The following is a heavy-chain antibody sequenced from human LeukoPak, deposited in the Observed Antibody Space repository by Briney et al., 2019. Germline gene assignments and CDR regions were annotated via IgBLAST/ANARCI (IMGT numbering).Heavy chain of an antibody. D-gene: IGHD6-19*01. CDR2: TSYDGGNK. CDR1: GFTFSTYG. J-gene: IGHJ4*02. CDR3: AKARYSSGWRTFEY. V-gene: IGHV3-30*18. Sequence: GGSLRLSCAASGFTFSTYGMHWVRQAPGKGLEWVALTSYDGGNKYYADSVKGRFTISRDNPNNTLYLQMNSLRAEDTAVYYCAKARYSSGWRTFEYWGQGTLVTVSS.